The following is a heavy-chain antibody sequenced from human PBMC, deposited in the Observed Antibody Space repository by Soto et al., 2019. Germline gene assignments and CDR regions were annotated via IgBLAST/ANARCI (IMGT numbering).Heavy chain of an antibody. D-gene: IGHD6-13*01. CDR1: GFTFSNYD. CDR2: IGTTGDT. Sequence: EVQLVESGGGLVQPGGSLRLSCAASGFTFSNYDMHWVRQATGKGLEWVSAIGTTGDTYYPGSVKGRFTISRENAKNSLYLQMNSLRAEDTAVYYCVRGKCLYSSTWFDYWGQGTLVTVSS. V-gene: IGHV3-13*01. J-gene: IGHJ5*01. CDR3: VRGKCLYSSTWFDY.